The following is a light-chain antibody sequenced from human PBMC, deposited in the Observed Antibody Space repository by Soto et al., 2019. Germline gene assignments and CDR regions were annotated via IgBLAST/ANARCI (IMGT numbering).Light chain of an antibody. CDR3: SSYAGSNIFYV. V-gene: IGLV2-8*01. J-gene: IGLJ1*01. CDR2: EVT. Sequence: QSALTQPPSASGSPGQSVTISCAGTSSDVGAYDYVSWYQQHPGRAPKLMIYEVTKRPSGVPDRFSGSKSGNTASLTDSGLQAEDEADYYCSSYAGSNIFYVFGTGTKLTVL. CDR1: SSDVGAYDY.